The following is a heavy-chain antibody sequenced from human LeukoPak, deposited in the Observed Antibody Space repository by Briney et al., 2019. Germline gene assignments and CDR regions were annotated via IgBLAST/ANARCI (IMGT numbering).Heavy chain of an antibody. V-gene: IGHV1-8*01. J-gene: IGHJ4*02. CDR3: ARGGAYYDILTGYYNPLLFDY. Sequence: ASVKVSCKASGYTFTSYDINWVRQATGQGLEWMGWMNPNSGNTGYAQKFQGRVTMTRNTSISTAYMELSSLRSEDTAVYYRARGGAYYDILTGYYNPLLFDYWGQGTLVTVSS. CDR1: GYTFTSYD. D-gene: IGHD3-9*01. CDR2: MNPNSGNT.